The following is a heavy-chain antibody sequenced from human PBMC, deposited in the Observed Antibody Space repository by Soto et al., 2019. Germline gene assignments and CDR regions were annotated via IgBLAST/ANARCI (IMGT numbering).Heavy chain of an antibody. Sequence: PSETLSLTCAVYGGSFSGYYWSWIRQPPGKGLEWIGEINHSGSTNYNPSLKSRVTISVDTSKNQFSLKLSSVTAADTAVYYCARGRPPYTAAPQYFQHWGQGTLVTVSS. CDR2: INHSGST. V-gene: IGHV4-34*01. D-gene: IGHD6-13*01. CDR1: GGSFSGYY. J-gene: IGHJ1*01. CDR3: ARGRPPYTAAPQYFQH.